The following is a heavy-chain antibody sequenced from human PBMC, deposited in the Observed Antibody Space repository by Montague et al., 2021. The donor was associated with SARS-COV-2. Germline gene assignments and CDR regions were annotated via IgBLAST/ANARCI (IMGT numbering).Heavy chain of an antibody. CDR3: AKDHGYSSSWYDLETYGMDV. J-gene: IGHJ6*02. V-gene: IGHV3-43*02. Sequence: SRSLSFSASGFTFDDYAMHWVRQAPGKGLEWVSLISGDGGSTYYADSVKGRFTISRDNSKNSLYLQMNSLRTEDTALYYCAKDHGYSSSWYDLETYGMDVWGQGTTVTVSS. CDR2: ISGDGGST. D-gene: IGHD6-13*01. CDR1: GFTFDDYA.